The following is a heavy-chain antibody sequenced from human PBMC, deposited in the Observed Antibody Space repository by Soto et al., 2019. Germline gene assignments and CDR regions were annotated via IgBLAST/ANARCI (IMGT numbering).Heavy chain of an antibody. CDR2: MNPNSGNT. J-gene: IGHJ4*02. CDR1: GYTFTSYD. CDR3: TRVRLGSSRSSDY. Sequence: GASVKVSCKASGYTFTSYDINWVRQATGQGLEWMGWMNPNSGNTGYAQKFQGRVTMTRNTSISTAYMELSSLKTDDTAVYYCTRVRLGSSRSSDYWGQGILVTVSS. V-gene: IGHV1-8*01. D-gene: IGHD6-19*01.